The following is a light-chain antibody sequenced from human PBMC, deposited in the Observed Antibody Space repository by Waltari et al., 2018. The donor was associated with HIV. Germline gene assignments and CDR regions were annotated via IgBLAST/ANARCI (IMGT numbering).Light chain of an antibody. J-gene: IGLJ3*02. CDR2: EVR. V-gene: IGLV2-23*02. Sequence: QSALTQPASVSGSPGQSNTISCTGTIRDVGNYNLVSWYQQHPGNAPKVLIYEVRQRPSGVSDLFSGSKSGNTASLTISGLQAEDEAHYYCCSYAGSSTLVFGGGTKLTVL. CDR1: IRDVGNYNL. CDR3: CSYAGSSTLV.